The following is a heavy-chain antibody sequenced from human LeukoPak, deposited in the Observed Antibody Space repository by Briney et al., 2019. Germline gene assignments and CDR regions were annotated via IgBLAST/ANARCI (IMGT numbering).Heavy chain of an antibody. CDR1: GFTFSTYN. CDR3: ARDEDYGDKYFDY. D-gene: IGHD4-17*01. CDR2: ISSSSSYI. V-gene: IGHV3-21*04. Sequence: GGSLRLSCAASGFTFSTYNMNWVRQAPGKGLEWVSSISSSSSYIYYADSVKGRFTISRDNAKNSLYLQMNSLRAEDTAVYYCARDEDYGDKYFDYWGQGTLVTVSS. J-gene: IGHJ4*02.